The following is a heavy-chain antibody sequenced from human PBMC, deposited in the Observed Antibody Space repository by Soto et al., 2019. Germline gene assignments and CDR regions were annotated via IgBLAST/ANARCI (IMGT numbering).Heavy chain of an antibody. Sequence: EVQLLESGGGLVQPGGSLRLSCAASGFTFSSYAMSWVRQAPGKGLEWVSVIYSGGSTYYADSVKGRFTISRDNSKNTLYLQMNSLRAEDTAVYYCARDHEGYYDSSGYYAGFDYWGQGTLVTVSS. J-gene: IGHJ4*02. CDR3: ARDHEGYYDSSGYYAGFDY. CDR2: IYSGGST. D-gene: IGHD3-22*01. V-gene: IGHV3-23*03. CDR1: GFTFSSYA.